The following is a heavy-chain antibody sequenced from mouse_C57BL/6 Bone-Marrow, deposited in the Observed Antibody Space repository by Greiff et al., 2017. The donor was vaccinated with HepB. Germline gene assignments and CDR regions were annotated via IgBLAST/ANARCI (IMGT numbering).Heavy chain of an antibody. J-gene: IGHJ2*01. Sequence: VQLQQSGTVLARPGASVKMSCKTSGYTFTSYWMHWVKQRPGQGLEWIGAIYPGNSDTSYNQKFKGKAKLTAVTSASTAYMELSSLTNEDSAVYYCTPITTVVPNYFDYCGQGTTLTVSS. V-gene: IGHV1-5*01. CDR1: GYTFTSYW. CDR3: TPITTVVPNYFDY. CDR2: IYPGNSDT. D-gene: IGHD1-1*01.